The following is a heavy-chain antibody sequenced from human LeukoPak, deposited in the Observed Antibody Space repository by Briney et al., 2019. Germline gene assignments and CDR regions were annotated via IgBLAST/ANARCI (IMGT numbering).Heavy chain of an antibody. J-gene: IGHJ4*02. Sequence: QAGGSLRLSCAASGFTFSSYGMHWVRQAPGKGLEWVAFIRYDGNKKYYADSVKGRFTISRDNSKNTLYLQMNSLRAEDTAVYYCARDDPTGFQNYWGQGTLVTVSS. CDR1: GFTFSSYG. D-gene: IGHD4-11*01. V-gene: IGHV3-30*02. CDR2: IRYDGNKK. CDR3: ARDDPTGFQNY.